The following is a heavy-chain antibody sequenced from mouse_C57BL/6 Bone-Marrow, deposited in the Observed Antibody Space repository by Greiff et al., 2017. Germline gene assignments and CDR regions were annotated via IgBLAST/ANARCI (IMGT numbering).Heavy chain of an antibody. D-gene: IGHD1-1*01. CDR3: ARGYYSDCYWYIDD. CDR2: ILPGSGST. CDR1: GYTFTGYW. J-gene: IGHJ1*03. V-gene: IGHV1-9*01. Sequence: VQLQQSGAELMKPGASVKLSCKASGYTFTGYWIEWVKQRPGHGLEWIGEILPGSGSTNYNEKFKGKATFTADTSSSTAYMQLSSLTSEDSAIYYCARGYYSDCYWYIDDWGKGTTVTVSS.